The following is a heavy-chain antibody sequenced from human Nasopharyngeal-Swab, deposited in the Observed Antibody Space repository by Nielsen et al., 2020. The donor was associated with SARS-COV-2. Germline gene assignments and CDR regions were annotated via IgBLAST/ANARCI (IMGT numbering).Heavy chain of an antibody. CDR3: ARDDDSSGYYPFGY. J-gene: IGHJ4*02. V-gene: IGHV4-59*01. D-gene: IGHD3-22*01. CDR2: IYYSGST. Sequence: RQAPEKGLEWIGYIYYSGSTNYNPSLKSRVTISVDTSKNQFSLKLSSVTAADTAVYYCARDDDSSGYYPFGYWGQGTLVTVSS.